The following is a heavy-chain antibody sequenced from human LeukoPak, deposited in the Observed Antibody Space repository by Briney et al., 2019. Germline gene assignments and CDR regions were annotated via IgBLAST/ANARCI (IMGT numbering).Heavy chain of an antibody. CDR3: ASRPFLWGFAY. J-gene: IGHJ4*02. CDR2: IYSSVT. V-gene: IGHV4-39*01. Sequence: SETLSLTCTVSGDSISSSSYYWGWIRQPPGKGLEWIASIYSSVTYYNPSLKSRVTISVDTSKNQFSLNLSSVTAADTAVYYCASRPFLWGFAYWGQGTLVTVPS. CDR1: GDSISSSSYY. D-gene: IGHD3-16*01.